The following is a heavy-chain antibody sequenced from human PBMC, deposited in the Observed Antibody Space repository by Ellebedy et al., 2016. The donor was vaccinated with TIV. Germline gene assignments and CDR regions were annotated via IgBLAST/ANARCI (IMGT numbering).Heavy chain of an antibody. Sequence: PGGSLRLSCAASGFTFSSYSMNWVRQASGKGPGWVSSISSNSNYIYYADSVRGRFTISRDNAKKSLYLQMNSLRAEDTAVYYCARGAMAAAGDDYWGQGTLVTVSS. CDR2: ISSNSNYI. V-gene: IGHV3-21*01. D-gene: IGHD6-13*01. J-gene: IGHJ4*02. CDR3: ARGAMAAAGDDY. CDR1: GFTFSSYS.